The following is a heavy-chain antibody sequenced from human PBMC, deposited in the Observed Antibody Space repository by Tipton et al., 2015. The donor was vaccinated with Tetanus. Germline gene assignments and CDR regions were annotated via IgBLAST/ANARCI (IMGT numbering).Heavy chain of an antibody. CDR3: ARHSRGSIFY. CDR1: GGSISRSPYY. CDR2: ILYSGST. D-gene: IGHD2/OR15-2a*01. Sequence: LRPSCTVSGGSISRSPYYWGWIRQSPGKGLEWIGSILYSGSTYYTPSLKSRVTVSVDTSTNQFSLNLNSVTAADTGVYYCARHSRGSIFYWGRGTLVTVSS. J-gene: IGHJ4*02. V-gene: IGHV4-39*01.